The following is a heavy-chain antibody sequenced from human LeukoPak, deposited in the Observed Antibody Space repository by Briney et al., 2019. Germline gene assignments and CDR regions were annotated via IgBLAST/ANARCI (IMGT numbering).Heavy chain of an antibody. CDR3: AKVPWGDSSGSYYFDY. Sequence: GGSLRLSCAASGFTFSSYGMHWVRQAPGKGLEGVAFIRYDGSNKYYADSVKGRFTISRDNSKNTLYLQMNSLRAEDTAVYYCAKVPWGDSSGSYYFDYWGQGTLVTVSS. CDR2: IRYDGSNK. J-gene: IGHJ4*02. CDR1: GFTFSSYG. V-gene: IGHV3-30*02. D-gene: IGHD3-22*01.